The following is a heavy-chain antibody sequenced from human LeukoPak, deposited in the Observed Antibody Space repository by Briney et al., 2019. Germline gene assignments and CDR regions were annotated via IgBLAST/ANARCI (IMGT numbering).Heavy chain of an antibody. J-gene: IGHJ4*02. Sequence: GGSLRLSCAASGFTFSSYEMNWVRQAPGKGLEWVSYISSSGSTIYYADSVKGRFTISRDNAKNSLHLQMNSLRAEDTAVYYCARDHSSGYYYSLDYWGQGTLVTVSS. CDR1: GFTFSSYE. D-gene: IGHD3-22*01. V-gene: IGHV3-48*03. CDR3: ARDHSSGYYYSLDY. CDR2: ISSSGSTI.